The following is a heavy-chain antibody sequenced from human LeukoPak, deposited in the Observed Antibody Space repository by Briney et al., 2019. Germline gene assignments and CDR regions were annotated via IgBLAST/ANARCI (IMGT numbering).Heavy chain of an antibody. CDR2: INPNSGGT. Sequence: AASVKVSCKASGYAFTDFYVHWVRQAPGQGLEWMGWINPNSGGTTYAQKFQGRVTMTSDTSISTAYLELNGLRSDDTAVYYCARDLDYGSGSFSNWGQGAIVTVSS. J-gene: IGHJ4*02. CDR3: ARDLDYGSGSFSN. V-gene: IGHV1-2*02. CDR1: GYAFTDFY. D-gene: IGHD3-10*01.